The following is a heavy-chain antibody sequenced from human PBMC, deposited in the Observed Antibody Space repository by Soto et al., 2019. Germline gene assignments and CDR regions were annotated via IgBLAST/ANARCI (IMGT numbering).Heavy chain of an antibody. CDR3: ARGGYGSGSYYPTNAFDI. J-gene: IGHJ3*02. Sequence: SETLSLTCAVYGGSFSGYYWSWIRQPPGKGLEWIGEINHSGSTNYNPSLKSRVTISVDTSKNQFSLKLSSVTAAETAVYYCARGGYGSGSYYPTNAFDIWGQGTMVTVSS. V-gene: IGHV4-34*01. CDR1: GGSFSGYY. CDR2: INHSGST. D-gene: IGHD3-10*01.